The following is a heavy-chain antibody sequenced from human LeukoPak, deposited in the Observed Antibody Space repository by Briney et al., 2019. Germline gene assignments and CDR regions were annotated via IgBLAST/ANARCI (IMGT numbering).Heavy chain of an antibody. V-gene: IGHV3-48*04. D-gene: IGHD3-3*01. CDR1: GFTFSSYS. CDR3: ARDGDYDFWSGYYTGDYYYYMDV. J-gene: IGHJ6*03. CDR2: ISSSSSTI. Sequence: GGSLRLSCAASGFTFSSYSMNWVRQAPGKGLEWVSYISSSSSTIYYADSVKGRFTISRDNAKNSLYLQMNSLRAEDTAVYYCARDGDYDFWSGYYTGDYYYYMDVWGKGTTVTVSS.